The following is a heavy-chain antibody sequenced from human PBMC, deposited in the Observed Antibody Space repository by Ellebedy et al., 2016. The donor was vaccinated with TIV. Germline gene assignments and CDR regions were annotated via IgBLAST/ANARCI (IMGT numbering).Heavy chain of an antibody. CDR2: IIPIFGTA. CDR1: GGTFSSYA. J-gene: IGHJ4*02. V-gene: IGHV1-69*13. CDR3: ARVGRSYFDY. Sequence: SVKVSXXASGGTFSSYAISWVRQAPGQGLEWMGGIIPIFGTANYAQKFQGRVTITADESTSTAYMELSSLRSEDTAVYYCARVGRSYFDYWGQGTLVTVSS.